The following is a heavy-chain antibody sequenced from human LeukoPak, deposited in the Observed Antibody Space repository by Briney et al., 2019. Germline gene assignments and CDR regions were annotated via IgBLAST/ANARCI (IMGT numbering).Heavy chain of an antibody. D-gene: IGHD3-3*01. Sequence: PSETLSLTCTVSGGSISSYYWSWIRQPPGKGLEWIGEINHSGSTNYNPSLKSRVTISVDTSKNQFSLKLSSVTAADTAVYYCARGPNYDFWSGYRYYGMDVWGQGTTVTVSS. V-gene: IGHV4-34*01. J-gene: IGHJ6*02. CDR3: ARGPNYDFWSGYRYYGMDV. CDR1: GGSISSYY. CDR2: INHSGST.